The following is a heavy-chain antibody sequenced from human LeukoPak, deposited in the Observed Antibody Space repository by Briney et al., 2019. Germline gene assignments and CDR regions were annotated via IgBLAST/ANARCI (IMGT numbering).Heavy chain of an antibody. V-gene: IGHV5-51*01. Sequence: GESLKISCQAFGFKFTNYFIGWVRQMPGKGLEWVGIIYPADSDTRYSPSFQGHVTISADKSITTAYLQWSSLQASDTAMYYCASQIYSSSSFDYWGQGTLVTVSS. CDR3: ASQIYSSSSFDY. D-gene: IGHD6-6*01. CDR2: IYPADSDT. CDR1: GFKFTNYF. J-gene: IGHJ4*02.